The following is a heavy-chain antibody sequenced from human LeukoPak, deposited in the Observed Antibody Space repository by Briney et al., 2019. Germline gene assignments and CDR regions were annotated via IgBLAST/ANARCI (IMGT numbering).Heavy chain of an antibody. D-gene: IGHD6-19*01. V-gene: IGHV3-11*04. CDR1: GFTFSDYY. J-gene: IGHJ3*02. CDR3: ARVYLWVAVSSDAFDI. Sequence: AGGSLRLSCAASGFTFSDYYMSWIRQAPGKGLEWVSYVSSSGSTIYYADSVKGRFTISRDNAKNSLYLQMNSLRAEDTAVYYCARVYLWVAVSSDAFDIWGQGTMVTVSS. CDR2: VSSSGSTI.